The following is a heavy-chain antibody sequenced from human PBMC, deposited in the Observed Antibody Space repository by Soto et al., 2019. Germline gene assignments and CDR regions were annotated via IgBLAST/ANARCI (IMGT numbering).Heavy chain of an antibody. CDR1: GDSVSSNSAA. Sequence: PSQTLSLTCAISGDSVSSNSAAWNWIRQSPSRGLEWLGRTYYRSKWYNDYAVSVKSRITINPDTSKNQFSLQLNSVTPEDTAVYYCARLGFCISTSCYFALNWFDPWGQGTLVTVSS. J-gene: IGHJ5*02. CDR3: ARLGFCISTSCYFALNWFDP. CDR2: TYYRSKWYN. V-gene: IGHV6-1*01. D-gene: IGHD2-2*01.